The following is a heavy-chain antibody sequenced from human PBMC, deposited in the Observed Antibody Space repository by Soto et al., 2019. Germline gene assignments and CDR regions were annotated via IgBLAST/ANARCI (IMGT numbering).Heavy chain of an antibody. Sequence: GASVKVSCKASGGTFRAYTINWVRQAPGQRLEWMGGIIPIFDTANYAEKFQGRVTITADESTSTSYMEVSSLRSEDTAVYYCARNGTLTGTGYYYGMDVWGQGTTVTVSS. V-gene: IGHV1-69*13. J-gene: IGHJ6*02. D-gene: IGHD1-1*01. CDR1: GGTFRAYT. CDR3: ARNGTLTGTGYYYGMDV. CDR2: IIPIFDTA.